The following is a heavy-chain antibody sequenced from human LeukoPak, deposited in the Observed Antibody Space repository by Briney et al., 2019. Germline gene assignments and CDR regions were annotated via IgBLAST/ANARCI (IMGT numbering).Heavy chain of an antibody. V-gene: IGHV3-21*01. J-gene: IGHJ4*02. CDR2: ISSSSSYI. Sequence: GGSLRLSCAASGFTFSSYSMNWVRQAPGKGLEWVSSISSSSSYIYYADSVKGRFTISRDNSKNTLYLQMNSLRAEDTAVYYCAKDMLVTTLDYWGQGTLVTVSS. D-gene: IGHD4-17*01. CDR1: GFTFSSYS. CDR3: AKDMLVTTLDY.